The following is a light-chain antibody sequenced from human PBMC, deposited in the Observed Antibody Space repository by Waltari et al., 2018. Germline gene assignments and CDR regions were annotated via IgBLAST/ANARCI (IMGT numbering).Light chain of an antibody. CDR2: WAS. CDR3: QQYYTTPWT. J-gene: IGKJ1*01. Sequence: DIVMTQSPDSLAVSLGQRATINCHSRQSVLYSSNNKNYLAWYQQKPGQPPKLLIYWASTRDSGVPDRFSGSGSGTDFTLTISSLQAEDVAFYYCQQYYTTPWTFGQGTKVEIK. CDR1: QSVLYSSNNKNY. V-gene: IGKV4-1*01.